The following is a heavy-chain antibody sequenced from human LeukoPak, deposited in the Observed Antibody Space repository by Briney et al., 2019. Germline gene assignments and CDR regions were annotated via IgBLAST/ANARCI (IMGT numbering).Heavy chain of an antibody. CDR1: GGTFSSYA. D-gene: IGHD3-22*01. CDR2: IIPIFGTA. Sequence: SVKVSCKASGGTFSSYAISWVRQAPGQGLEWVGGIIPIFGTANYAQKFQGRVTITADESTSTAYMELSSLRSEDTAVYYCARDRPVYYDSSGPFDYWGQGTLVTVSS. CDR3: ARDRPVYYDSSGPFDY. J-gene: IGHJ4*02. V-gene: IGHV1-69*01.